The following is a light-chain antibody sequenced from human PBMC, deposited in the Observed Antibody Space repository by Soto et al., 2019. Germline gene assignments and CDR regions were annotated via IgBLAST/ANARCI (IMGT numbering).Light chain of an antibody. V-gene: IGLV1-51*01. CDR3: GTWDTSLSGGV. J-gene: IGLJ2*01. Sequence: QSVLTQPPSVSAAPGQKVIISCSGSSSNIGENDVSWYQQFPGTAPKLLIYGINKRSSGIPDRFSGSRSGTSATLGITGLQTGDEADYYCGTWDTSLSGGVFGGGTKLTVL. CDR2: GIN. CDR1: SSNIGEND.